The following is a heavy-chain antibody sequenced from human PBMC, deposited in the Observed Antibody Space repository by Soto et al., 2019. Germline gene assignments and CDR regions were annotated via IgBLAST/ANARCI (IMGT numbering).Heavy chain of an antibody. Sequence: SETLSLTCTVSGGSISSYYWSWIRQPPGKGLEWIGYIYYSGSTNYNPSLKSRVTISVDTSKNQFSLKLSSVTAADTAVYYCARAAQGIAVAGNCFDPWGQGTLVTVSS. CDR1: GGSISSYY. CDR3: ARAAQGIAVAGNCFDP. V-gene: IGHV4-59*01. CDR2: IYYSGST. D-gene: IGHD6-19*01. J-gene: IGHJ5*02.